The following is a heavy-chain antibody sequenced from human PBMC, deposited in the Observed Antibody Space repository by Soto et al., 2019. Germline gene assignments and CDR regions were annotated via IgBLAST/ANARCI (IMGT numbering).Heavy chain of an antibody. Sequence: GASVKVSCKASGYTFTSYGISWVRQAPGQGLEKIGWISAYNGNTNYEQKLQGRVTMTTDTSSSTAYMDLRSLRSDDTVVYYCSREASYYDVLTGYYTPDDSWRHRTLVTVSS. D-gene: IGHD3-9*01. CDR1: GYTFTSYG. J-gene: IGHJ5*01. CDR3: SREASYYDVLTGYYTPDDS. CDR2: ISAYNGNT. V-gene: IGHV1-18*01.